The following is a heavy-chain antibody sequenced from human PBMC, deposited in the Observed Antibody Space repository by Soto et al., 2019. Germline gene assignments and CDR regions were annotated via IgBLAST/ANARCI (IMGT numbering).Heavy chain of an antibody. V-gene: IGHV6-1*01. Sequence: AQTLSLTCAISGDSVSSNTASWNLIRQSPSRGLEWLGRTYFRSKWYNDYAVSVKSRIIINPDTSNNQFSLQLDSVTPEDTAVYFCAKGDNLGPKTGYAFDPWGQGIRVTVSS. J-gene: IGHJ5*02. CDR3: AKGDNLGPKTGYAFDP. CDR2: TYFRSKWYN. CDR1: GDSVSSNTAS. D-gene: IGHD5-12*01.